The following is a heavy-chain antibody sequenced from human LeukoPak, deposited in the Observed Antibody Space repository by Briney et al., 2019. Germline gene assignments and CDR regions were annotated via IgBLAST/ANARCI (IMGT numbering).Heavy chain of an antibody. CDR2: IIPIFGTA. CDR1: GGTFSSYA. D-gene: IGHD2-21*02. Sequence: ASVKVSCKASGGTFSSYAINWVRHAPGQGLEWMGGIIPIFGTANYAQKFQGRVTMTRNTSISTAYMELSSLRSEDTAVYYCARLYTATSDYWGQGTLVTVSS. V-gene: IGHV1-69*05. J-gene: IGHJ4*02. CDR3: ARLYTATSDY.